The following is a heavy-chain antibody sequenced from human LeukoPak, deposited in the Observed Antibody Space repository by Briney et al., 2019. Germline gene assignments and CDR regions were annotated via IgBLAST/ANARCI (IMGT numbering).Heavy chain of an antibody. Sequence: PGRSLRLSCAASGFTFSSYGMHWVRQAPGKGLEWVAVIWYDGSNKYYADSVKGRFTISRDNSKNTLYLQMNSLRAEDTAVYYCARGGRRYDFWSGYSDYWGQGTLVTVSS. CDR1: GFTFSSYG. J-gene: IGHJ4*02. CDR3: ARGGRRYDFWSGYSDY. V-gene: IGHV3-33*01. D-gene: IGHD3-3*01. CDR2: IWYDGSNK.